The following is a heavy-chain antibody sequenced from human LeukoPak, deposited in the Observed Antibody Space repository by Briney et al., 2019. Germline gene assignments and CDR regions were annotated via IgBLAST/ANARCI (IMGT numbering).Heavy chain of an antibody. Sequence: GASVKVSCKASGGTFSNYAISWVRQAPGQGLEWMGGIIPIFGTANYAQKFQGRVTITTDESTSTAYMELSSLRSEDTAVYYCAGTRGVVVPAAISGWFDPWGQGTLVTVSS. J-gene: IGHJ5*02. D-gene: IGHD2-2*02. CDR3: AGTRGVVVPAAISGWFDP. CDR1: GGTFSNYA. CDR2: IIPIFGTA. V-gene: IGHV1-69*05.